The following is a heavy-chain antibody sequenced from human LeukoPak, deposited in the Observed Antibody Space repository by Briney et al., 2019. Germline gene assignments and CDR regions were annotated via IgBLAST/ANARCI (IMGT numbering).Heavy chain of an antibody. CDR3: ARDGIAGFDY. J-gene: IGHJ4*02. V-gene: IGHV4-39*06. Sequence: SETLSLTCTVSGGSISTSSYYWGWIRQPPGKGLEWIGSIYYSGSTYYNPSLKSRVTISVDTSKNQFTLKLSSVTAADTAVYYCARDGIAGFDYWGQGTLVTVSS. CDR2: IYYSGST. D-gene: IGHD6-13*01. CDR1: GGSISTSSYY.